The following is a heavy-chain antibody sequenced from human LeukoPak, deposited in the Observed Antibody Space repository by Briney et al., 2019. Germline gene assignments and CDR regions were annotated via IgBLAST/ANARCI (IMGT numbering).Heavy chain of an antibody. Sequence: GGSLRLSCAASGFSFSVYAMSWVRQAPGRGLEWVSSISGSGGRTYYTNSVKGRFTISRENFKNTVYLEMNNLGAEDTALYYCAKGGQDFDFWRFDYWGQGNLVIVSS. CDR2: ISGSGGRT. D-gene: IGHD3-3*01. J-gene: IGHJ4*02. V-gene: IGHV3-23*01. CDR3: AKGGQDFDFWRFDY. CDR1: GFSFSVYA.